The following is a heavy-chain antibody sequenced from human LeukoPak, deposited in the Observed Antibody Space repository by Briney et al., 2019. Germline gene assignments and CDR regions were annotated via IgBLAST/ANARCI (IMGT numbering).Heavy chain of an antibody. CDR2: ISSSSSYT. V-gene: IGHV3-11*06. D-gene: IGHD3-10*01. CDR3: ARDARTMVRGMALVRNWFAP. CDR1: GFTFSDYY. J-gene: IGHJ5*02. Sequence: PGGALRLSCAASGFTFSDYYMSWIREAPGKGLEWVSYISSSSSYTNYADSVKGRFTISRDNATTSLYLQMHSLRAEDTAVYYCARDARTMVRGMALVRNWFAPWGQGTLVTVSS.